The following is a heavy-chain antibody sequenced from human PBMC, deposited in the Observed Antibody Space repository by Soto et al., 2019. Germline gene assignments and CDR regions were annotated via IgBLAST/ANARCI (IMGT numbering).Heavy chain of an antibody. CDR2: ISGSGGST. V-gene: IGHV3-23*01. CDR3: AKVEIVVVPAPPQFDY. J-gene: IGHJ4*02. D-gene: IGHD2-2*01. Sequence: GGSLRLSCAASGFTFSSYAMSWVRQAPGKGLEWVSAISGSGGSTHYADSVKGRFTISRDNSKNTLYLQMNSLRAEDTAVYYCAKVEIVVVPAPPQFDYWGQGTLVTVSS. CDR1: GFTFSSYA.